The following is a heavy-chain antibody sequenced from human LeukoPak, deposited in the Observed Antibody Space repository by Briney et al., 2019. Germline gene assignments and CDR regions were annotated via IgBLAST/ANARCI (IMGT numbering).Heavy chain of an antibody. V-gene: IGHV3-48*01. Sequence: GGSLRLSCAASGFTFSSYSMNWVRQAPGKGLEWVSYISSSSSTIYYADSVKGRFTISRDNAKNSPYLQMNSLRAEDTAVYYCARDAYDYGDYGDYWGQGTLVTVSS. J-gene: IGHJ4*02. CDR2: ISSSSSTI. D-gene: IGHD4-17*01. CDR3: ARDAYDYGDYGDY. CDR1: GFTFSSYS.